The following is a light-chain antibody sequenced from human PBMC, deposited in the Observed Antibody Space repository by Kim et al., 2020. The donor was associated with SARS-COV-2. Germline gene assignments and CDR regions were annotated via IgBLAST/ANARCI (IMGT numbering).Light chain of an antibody. Sequence: VSPGERATRSCRASQSVDSNLVLYQQRRGQVPWLLLYGASTSATVIPARFCGSVSGTEFALPIRSLLSVDFAVYFCPQYNTWPRSFCQGTNVDI. CDR3: PQYNTWPRS. J-gene: IGKJ1*01. CDR1: QSVDSN. V-gene: IGKV3-15*01. CDR2: GAS.